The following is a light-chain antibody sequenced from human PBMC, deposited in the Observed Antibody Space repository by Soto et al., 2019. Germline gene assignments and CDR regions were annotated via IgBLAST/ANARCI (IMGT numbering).Light chain of an antibody. V-gene: IGKV3-11*01. CDR1: QSVSSY. J-gene: IGKJ1*01. CDR3: QPRSNWPKT. CDR2: DAS. Sequence: EIVLTQSPATLSLSPGERATLSCRTSQSVSSYLAWYQQKPGQAPRLLIYDASNRDTGIPARFSGSGSVTDFTLTISSLEPEDFSVYYGQPRSNWPKTFGQGTKVEIK.